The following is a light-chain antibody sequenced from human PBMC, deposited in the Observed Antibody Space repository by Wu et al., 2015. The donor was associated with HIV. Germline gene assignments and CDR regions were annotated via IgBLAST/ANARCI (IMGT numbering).Light chain of an antibody. J-gene: IGKJ5*01. CDR3: QQYYSFPQIT. CDR2: AAS. Sequence: IRITQSPSSLSASTGDRVIITCRASQGISDYLAWYQQKPGKAPKLLMSAASRLQSGVPSRFNGSGSGKDFTLTISCLQSEDFATYYCQQYYSFPQITFGQGTRLEIK. V-gene: IGKV1-8*01. CDR1: QGISDY.